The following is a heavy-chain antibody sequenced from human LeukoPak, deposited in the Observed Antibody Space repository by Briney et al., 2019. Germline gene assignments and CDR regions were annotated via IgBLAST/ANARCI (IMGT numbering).Heavy chain of an antibody. Sequence: SETLSLTCAVYGGSFSGYYWSWIRQPPGKGLEWIGEINHSGSTNYNPSLKSRVTISVDTSKNQFSLKLSSVTAADTAVYYCAGQPVLLWFGEYDYWGQGTLVTVSS. J-gene: IGHJ4*02. V-gene: IGHV4-34*01. D-gene: IGHD3-10*01. CDR1: GGSFSGYY. CDR2: INHSGST. CDR3: AGQPVLLWFGEYDY.